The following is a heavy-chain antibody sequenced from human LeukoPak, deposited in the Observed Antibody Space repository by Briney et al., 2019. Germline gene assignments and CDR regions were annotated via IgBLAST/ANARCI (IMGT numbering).Heavy chain of an antibody. D-gene: IGHD2-2*01. V-gene: IGHV4-34*01. Sequence: SETLSLTCAVYGGSFSGYYWSWIRQPPGKGLEWIGEINHSGSTNYNPSLKSRVTISVDTSKNQFSLKLSSVIAADTAVYYCAKDAGPNRLVPAAACSTPWGQGTLVTVSS. CDR2: INHSGST. J-gene: IGHJ5*02. CDR1: GGSFSGYY. CDR3: AKDAGPNRLVPAAACSTP.